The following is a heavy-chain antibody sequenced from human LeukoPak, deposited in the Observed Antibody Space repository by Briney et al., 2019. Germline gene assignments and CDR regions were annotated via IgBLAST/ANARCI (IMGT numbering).Heavy chain of an antibody. CDR2: IYYSGST. CDR1: GGSISSSSYY. CDR3: ANTEQWLARN. Sequence: PSETLSLTCTVSGGSISSSSYYWGWIRQPPGKGLEWIGSIYYSGSTYYNPSHKSRVTISVDTSKNQFSLKLSSVTAADTAVYYCANTEQWLARNWGQGTLVTVSS. V-gene: IGHV4-39*01. D-gene: IGHD6-19*01. J-gene: IGHJ4*02.